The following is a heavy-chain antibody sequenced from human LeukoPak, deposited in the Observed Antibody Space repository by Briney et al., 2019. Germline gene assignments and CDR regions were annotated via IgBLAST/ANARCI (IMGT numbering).Heavy chain of an antibody. CDR1: GFTFDDYA. CDR3: AKGMGATIYDAFDI. D-gene: IGHD1-26*01. CDR2: ISWNSGSI. J-gene: IGHJ3*02. Sequence: GRSLRLSCAASGFTFDDYAMHWVRQAPGKGLEWVSGISWNSGSIGYADSVKGRFTISRDNAKNSLYLQMNSLGAEDTALYYCAKGMGATIYDAFDIWGQGTMVTVSS. V-gene: IGHV3-9*01.